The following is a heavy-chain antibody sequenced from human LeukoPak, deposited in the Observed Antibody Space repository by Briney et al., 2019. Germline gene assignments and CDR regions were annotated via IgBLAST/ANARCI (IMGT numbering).Heavy chain of an antibody. CDR3: ARGTGYGGKLHYYYYGMDV. V-gene: IGHV4-59*01. J-gene: IGHJ6*02. D-gene: IGHD4-23*01. CDR1: GGSISSYY. Sequence: SETLSLACTVSGGSISSYYWSWIRQPPGKGLEWIGYIYYSGSTNYNPSLKSRVTISVDTSKNQFSLKLSSVTAADTAVYYCARGTGYGGKLHYYYYGMDVWGQGTTVTVSS. CDR2: IYYSGST.